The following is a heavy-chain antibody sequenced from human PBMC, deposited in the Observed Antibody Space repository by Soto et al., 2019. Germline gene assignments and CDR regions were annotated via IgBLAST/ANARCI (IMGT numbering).Heavy chain of an antibody. D-gene: IGHD2-2*01. V-gene: IGHV3-23*01. CDR3: AKLPAAQSYFDQ. J-gene: IGHJ4*02. Sequence: PGGSLRLSCAASGFTFITYAMSWVRQAPGKGLEWVSIISGSGGSTYYPDSVKGRFTISRDNSKNTLYLQMNSLRADDTTVYYCAKLPAAQSYFDQWGQGTLVTVSS. CDR1: GFTFITYA. CDR2: ISGSGGST.